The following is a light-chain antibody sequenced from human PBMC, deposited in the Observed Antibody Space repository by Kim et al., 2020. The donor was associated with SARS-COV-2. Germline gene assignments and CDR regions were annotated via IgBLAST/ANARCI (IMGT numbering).Light chain of an antibody. CDR3: QSYDNRFNGFV. J-gene: IGLJ1*01. V-gene: IGLV1-40*01. Sequence: QSVLEQPPSVSGAPGQRVSISCTGTNSNLGGGYDVHWYQHVAGTPPRLLIYGNNNRPAGVPDRFSGSKSGTSASLAISGLQAEDETDYYCQSYDNRFNGFVFGPGTKVTVL. CDR2: GNN. CDR1: NSNLGGGYD.